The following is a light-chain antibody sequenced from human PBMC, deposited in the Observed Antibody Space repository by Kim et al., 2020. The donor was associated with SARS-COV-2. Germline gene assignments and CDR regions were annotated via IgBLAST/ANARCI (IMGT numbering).Light chain of an antibody. J-gene: IGLJ2*01. V-gene: IGLV2-11*01. Sequence: QAVTIPCTVNSNDVGGYNDVGRYQQHAGKTPKLMIHDVSKQPSGVPDRSSCCKSSNTASPTIAGLQADDEAYYYCCSYACCYTVVCGGGTQLTVL. CDR2: DVS. CDR1: SNDVGGYND. CDR3: CSYACCYTVV.